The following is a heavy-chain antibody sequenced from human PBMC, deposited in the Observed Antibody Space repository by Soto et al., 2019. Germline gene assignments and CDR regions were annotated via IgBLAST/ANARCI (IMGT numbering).Heavy chain of an antibody. CDR1: GFTFTTYT. Sequence: GGSLRLSCAASGFTFTTYTMGWVRLAPGKGLEWISGISASGDDTFYADSVKGRFTISRDNSKNTLYLQMNSLTVEDTAVYYCGRDPRGPEYWGRGTLVTVSS. CDR2: ISASGDDT. CDR3: GRDPRGPEY. V-gene: IGHV3-23*01. D-gene: IGHD2-15*01. J-gene: IGHJ4*02.